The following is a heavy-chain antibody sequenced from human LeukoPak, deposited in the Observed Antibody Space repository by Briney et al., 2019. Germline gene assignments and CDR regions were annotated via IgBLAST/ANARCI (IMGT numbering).Heavy chain of an antibody. CDR1: GFTVSSNY. D-gene: IGHD4-17*01. CDR3: ANHKSPDDYGDYEGGAFDI. J-gene: IGHJ3*02. V-gene: IGHV3-53*01. Sequence: GGSLRLSCAASGFTVSSNYMSWVRQAPGKGLEWVSVIYSGGSTYYTDSVKGRFTISRDNSKNTLYLQMNSLRAEDTAVYYCANHKSPDDYGDYEGGAFDIWGQGTMVTVS. CDR2: IYSGGST.